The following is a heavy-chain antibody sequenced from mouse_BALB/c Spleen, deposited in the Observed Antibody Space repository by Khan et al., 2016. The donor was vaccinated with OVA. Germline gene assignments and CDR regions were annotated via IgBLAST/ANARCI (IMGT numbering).Heavy chain of an antibody. V-gene: IGHV2-2*01. CDR2: IWSGGNT. J-gene: IGHJ4*01. CDR3: ARKRGVHYNMDF. CDR1: GFSLTNYG. Sequence: QVQLKQSGPGLVQPSQSLSITCTVSGFSLTNYGVHWIRQSPGRGLEWLGLIWSGGNTDYNAAFISRLTLSKDNTSGQVFSNMNILQADDTAIYYCARKRGVHYNMDFWGQGISVTVSS.